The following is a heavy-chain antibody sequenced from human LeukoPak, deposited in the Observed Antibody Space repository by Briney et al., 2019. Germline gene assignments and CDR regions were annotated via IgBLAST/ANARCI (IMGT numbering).Heavy chain of an antibody. CDR1: GGSISSSNW. CDR3: ARTMVRGVIYRFDI. D-gene: IGHD3-10*01. J-gene: IGHJ3*02. V-gene: IGHV4-4*02. Sequence: KPSGTLSLTCAVSGGSISSSNWWSWVRQPPGQGLEWIGEIYHRGSTNYNPSLKSRVTISVDKSKSQFSLKLSSVTAADTAVYYCARTMVRGVIYRFDIWGQGTMVTVSS. CDR2: IYHRGST.